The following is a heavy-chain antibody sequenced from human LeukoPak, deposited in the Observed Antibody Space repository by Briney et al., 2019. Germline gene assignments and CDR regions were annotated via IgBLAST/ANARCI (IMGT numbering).Heavy chain of an antibody. Sequence: GGSLRLSCAASGFAFSSHAMSWVRQAPGKGLEWVSAITDSGGNRQYTDSVKGRFTISRDNSKNTLYLQMNSLRAEDTAVYYCAKAPPYKKYFDYWGQGTLVTVSS. D-gene: IGHD1-1*01. CDR3: AKAPPYKKYFDY. V-gene: IGHV3-23*01. J-gene: IGHJ4*02. CDR1: GFAFSSHA. CDR2: ITDSGGNR.